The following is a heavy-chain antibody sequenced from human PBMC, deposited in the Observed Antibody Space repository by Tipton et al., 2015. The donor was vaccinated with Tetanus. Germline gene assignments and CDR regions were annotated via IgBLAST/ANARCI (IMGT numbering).Heavy chain of an antibody. Sequence: TLSLTCSVSGASIRSYYWNWIRQVPGKGLEWIGYTHHSGNTKYNPSLSGRVTTSVDTSKNQFSLKLSSVTAADTAVYYCARGAYSYDSSGYYYLLDPWGQGTLVSVSS. CDR1: GASIRSYY. J-gene: IGHJ5*02. CDR2: THHSGNT. CDR3: ARGAYSYDSSGYYYLLDP. D-gene: IGHD3-22*01. V-gene: IGHV4-59*01.